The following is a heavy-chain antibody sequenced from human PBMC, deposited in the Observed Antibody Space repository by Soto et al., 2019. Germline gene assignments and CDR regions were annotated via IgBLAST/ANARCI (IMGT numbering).Heavy chain of an antibody. Sequence: GGSLRLSCAASGFTFSSYAMHWVRQAPGKGLEWVAVISYDGSNKYYADSVKGRFTISRDNSKNTLYLQMNSLRAEDTAVYYCARTVLAGTWSLYFDYWGQGTLVTVSS. CDR2: ISYDGSNK. J-gene: IGHJ4*02. V-gene: IGHV3-30-3*01. D-gene: IGHD3-3*02. CDR3: ARTVLAGTWSLYFDY. CDR1: GFTFSSYA.